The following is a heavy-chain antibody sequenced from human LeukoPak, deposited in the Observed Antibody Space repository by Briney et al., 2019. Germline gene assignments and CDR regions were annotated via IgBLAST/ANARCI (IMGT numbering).Heavy chain of an antibody. CDR3: ARENRGSPYYYYSYYMDV. V-gene: IGHV4-61*02. CDR2: IYTSGST. Sequence: PSQTLSLTCTVSGGSISSGSYYWSWIRQPAGKGLEWIGRIYTSGSTNYNPSLKSRVTISVDTSKNQFSLKLSSVTAADTAVYYCARENRGSPYYYYSYYMDVWGKGTTVTVSS. J-gene: IGHJ6*03. D-gene: IGHD1-26*01. CDR1: GGSISSGSYY.